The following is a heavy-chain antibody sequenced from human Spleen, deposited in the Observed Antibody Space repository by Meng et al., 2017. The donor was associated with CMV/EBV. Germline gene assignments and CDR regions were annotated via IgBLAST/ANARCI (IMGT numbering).Heavy chain of an antibody. CDR1: GFTFDDSG. CDR2: INWSGGSA. D-gene: IGHD2-2*01. CDR3: ARRSGLVPAASIFDY. J-gene: IGHJ4*02. Sequence: SGFTFDDSGMSWVRQVPGKGLEWFSGINWSGGSAGYADSVKGRFTISRDNAKHSLYLQMNSLRAEDTALYYCARRSGLVPAASIFDYWGRGALVTVSS. V-gene: IGHV3-20*03.